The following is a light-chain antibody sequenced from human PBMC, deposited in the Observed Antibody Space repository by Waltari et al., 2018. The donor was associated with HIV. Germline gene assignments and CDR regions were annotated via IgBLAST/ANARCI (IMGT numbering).Light chain of an antibody. V-gene: IGLV1-51*01. CDR3: GTWDSSLGGWV. Sequence: QSVLTQPPSVSAAPGQKVTISCPGSDSNVRRNAVSWYQPLPGAAPKLLICDNNKRPSGIPDRFSGSKSGTSATLGITGLQTGDEADYYCGTWDSSLGGWVFGGGTKLAVL. J-gene: IGLJ3*02. CDR2: DNN. CDR1: DSNVRRNA.